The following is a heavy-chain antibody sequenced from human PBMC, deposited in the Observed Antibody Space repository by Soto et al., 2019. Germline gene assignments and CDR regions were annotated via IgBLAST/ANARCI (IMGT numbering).Heavy chain of an antibody. CDR2: INPKNGDT. Sequence: ASVKVSCKASGYTFTGYFIHWVRQAPGQGLEWMGCINPKNGDTYYAQRFQGRVTLTRDTSVSTAHMELTRLISDDTAAYYCARSSGSYSYYSMDVWGLGTTVTVSS. CDR1: GYTFTGYF. V-gene: IGHV1-2*02. CDR3: ARSSGSYSYYSMDV. D-gene: IGHD1-26*01. J-gene: IGHJ6*02.